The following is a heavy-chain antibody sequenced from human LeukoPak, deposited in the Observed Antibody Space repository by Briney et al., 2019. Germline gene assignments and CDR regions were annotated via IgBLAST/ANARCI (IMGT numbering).Heavy chain of an antibody. CDR1: GYTFTSYA. J-gene: IGHJ4*02. Sequence: ASVKVSCKASGYTFTSYALNSVRQAPGHGLECMGWINTNTGNPTYAQGFTGRFVFSLDTSVSTAYLQISSLKAEDTAVYYCASYYYGSGGYYNQRNSDYWGQGTLVTVSS. D-gene: IGHD3-10*01. CDR3: ASYYYGSGGYYNQRNSDY. CDR2: INTNTGNP. V-gene: IGHV7-4-1*02.